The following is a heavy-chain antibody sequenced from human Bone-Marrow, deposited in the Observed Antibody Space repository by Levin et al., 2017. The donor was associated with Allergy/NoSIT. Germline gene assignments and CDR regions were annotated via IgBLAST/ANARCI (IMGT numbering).Heavy chain of an antibody. CDR3: AKEGSGSYYVTRRGGFFDD. CDR2: ISDSGGST. J-gene: IGHJ4*02. Sequence: GGSLRLSCAASGFPFSSYAMIWVRQAPGKGLEWVSLISDSGGSTYYADSVKGRFTISRDNSKNTLYLQMNSLRADDTAVYYCAKEGSGSYYVTRRGGFFDDWGQGTLVTVSS. D-gene: IGHD3-10*01. V-gene: IGHV3-23*01. CDR1: GFPFSSYA.